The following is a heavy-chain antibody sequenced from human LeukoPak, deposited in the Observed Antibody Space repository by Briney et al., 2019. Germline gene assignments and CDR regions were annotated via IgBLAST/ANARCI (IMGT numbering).Heavy chain of an antibody. J-gene: IGHJ4*02. CDR3: ARGYSYEEALGY. V-gene: IGHV1-69*06. D-gene: IGHD5-18*01. CDR1: GGTFSSYA. Sequence: GASVKVSCKASGGTFSSYAISWVRQAPGQGLEWMGGIIPIFGTANYAQKFQGRVTITADKSTSTAYMELSSLRSEDTAVYYCARGYSYEEALGYWGQGTLVTVSS. CDR2: IIPIFGTA.